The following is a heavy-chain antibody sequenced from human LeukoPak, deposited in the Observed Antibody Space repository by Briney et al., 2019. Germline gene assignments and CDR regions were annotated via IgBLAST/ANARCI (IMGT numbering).Heavy chain of an antibody. CDR2: IYDSGST. D-gene: IGHD5-18*01. Sequence: SETLSLTCTFAVSSISSYYWSWILQPSPKGLEWIGYIYDSGSTYYNPSLKSRVTISVDTSKNQFSLKLSSVTAADTAVYYCARDLRDSYGRIGYDYWGQGTLVTVSS. CDR1: VSSISSYY. J-gene: IGHJ4*02. CDR3: ARDLRDSYGRIGYDY. V-gene: IGHV4-59*06.